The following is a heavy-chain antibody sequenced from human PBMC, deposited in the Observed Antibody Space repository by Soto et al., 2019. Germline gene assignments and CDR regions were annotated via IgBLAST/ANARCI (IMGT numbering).Heavy chain of an antibody. CDR2: IKQDGSEK. V-gene: IGHV3-7*05. Sequence: GGSLRLSCAASGFTFSGYWMSWVRQAPGKGLEWVANIKQDGSEKYYVDSVKGRFTISRDNAKNSLYLQMNSLRAEDTAVYYCSGGYYFAFDYWGQGTLVTVSS. CDR3: SGGYYFAFDY. J-gene: IGHJ4*02. CDR1: GFTFSGYW. D-gene: IGHD3-22*01.